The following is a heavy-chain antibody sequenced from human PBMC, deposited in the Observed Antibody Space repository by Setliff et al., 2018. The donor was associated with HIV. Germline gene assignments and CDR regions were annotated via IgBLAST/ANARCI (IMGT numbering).Heavy chain of an antibody. D-gene: IGHD2-8*01. CDR2: IYAAGRT. Sequence: SETLSLTCTVSGGSINNVYYWSWIRQSAGKGLEWIGHIYAAGRTDYSPSLRSRVAISVDKSSNQFSLEMTSVTAADTALYYCARAHLMRHHYFDSWGPGTLVTVSS. CDR3: ARAHLMRHHYFDS. J-gene: IGHJ4*02. V-gene: IGHV4-4*07. CDR1: GGSINNVYY.